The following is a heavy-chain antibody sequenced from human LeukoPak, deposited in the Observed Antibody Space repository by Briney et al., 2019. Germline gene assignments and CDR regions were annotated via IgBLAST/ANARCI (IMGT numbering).Heavy chain of an antibody. CDR3: ANPPIVVVPAARYDY. D-gene: IGHD2-2*01. CDR1: GFTFSSYA. CDR2: ISGSGGST. V-gene: IGHV3-23*01. Sequence: PGGSLRLSCAASGFTFSSYAMRWVRQAPGKGLEWVSAISGSGGSTYYADSVKGRFTISRDNSKNTLYLQMNSLRAEDTAVYYCANPPIVVVPAARYDYWGQGTLVTVSS. J-gene: IGHJ4*02.